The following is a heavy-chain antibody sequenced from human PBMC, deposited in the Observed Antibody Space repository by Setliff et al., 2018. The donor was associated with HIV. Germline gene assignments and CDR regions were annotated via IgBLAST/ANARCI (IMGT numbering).Heavy chain of an antibody. D-gene: IGHD3-3*01. CDR2: IYSSGST. V-gene: IGHV4-31*02. Sequence: SETLSLTCTVSGASVSSGDYYWTWIRQYPGKGLEWIGYIYSSGSTYYNPSLKSRVTISVDTSKNQFSLKLSSVTAADTAVYYCARDVNYNFWSGYYPSFDYWGQGTLVTVSS. CDR3: ARDVNYNFWSGYYPSFDY. J-gene: IGHJ4*02. CDR1: GASVSSGDYY.